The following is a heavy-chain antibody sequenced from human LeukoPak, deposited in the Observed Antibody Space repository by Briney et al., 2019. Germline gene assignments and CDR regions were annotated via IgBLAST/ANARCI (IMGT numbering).Heavy chain of an antibody. Sequence: PGGSLRLSCAASGFTFSSYSMNWVRQAPGKGLEWVSYISSRSRSIYYAGSVKGRFTISRDNANTSLSLQMNSLRDEDTAVYYCVLGSPFDYWGQGTLVTVSS. CDR3: VLGSPFDY. CDR2: ISSRSRSI. D-gene: IGHD3-10*01. CDR1: GFTFSSYS. V-gene: IGHV3-48*02. J-gene: IGHJ4*02.